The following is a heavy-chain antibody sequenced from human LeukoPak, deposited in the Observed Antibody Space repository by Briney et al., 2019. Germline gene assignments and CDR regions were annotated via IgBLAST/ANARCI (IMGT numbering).Heavy chain of an antibody. D-gene: IGHD2/OR15-2a*01. CDR2: IYHSGST. V-gene: IGHV4-38-2*02. CDR1: GYSISSGYY. CDR3: ARDTTFSYYYCMDV. Sequence: PSETLSLTCTVSGYSISSGYYWGWIRQPPGKGLEWIGSIYHSGSTYYNPSLKSRVTISVDTSKNQFSLKLSSVTAADTAVYYCARDTTFSYYYCMDVWGKGTTVTVSS. J-gene: IGHJ6*03.